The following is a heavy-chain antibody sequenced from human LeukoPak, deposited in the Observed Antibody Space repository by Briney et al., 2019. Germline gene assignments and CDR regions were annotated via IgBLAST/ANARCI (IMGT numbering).Heavy chain of an antibody. CDR2: IYPGDSDT. D-gene: IGHD2-8*01. V-gene: IGHV5-51*01. CDR3: ARSPDGQMVYAIFVFDY. Sequence: RGESLKISCKGSGYSFTSYWIGWVRQMPGKGLEWMGIIYPGDSDTRYSPSFQGQVTISADKSISTAYLQWSSLKASDTAMYYCARSPDGQMVYAIFVFDYWGQGTLVTVSS. J-gene: IGHJ4*02. CDR1: GYSFTSYW.